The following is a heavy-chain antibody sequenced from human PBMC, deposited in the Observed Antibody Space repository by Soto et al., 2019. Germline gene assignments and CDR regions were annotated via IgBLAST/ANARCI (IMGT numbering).Heavy chain of an antibody. Sequence: PGESLKISCQGSGYAFSSYWIAWVRQMPGKGLEWVGRIDPGDSSATYSPTLQGHVTISADRSTRSAYLQWRSLRASDTAIYFCARRYCSRADCYSDSWGQGSLVTLSS. D-gene: IGHD2-2*01. J-gene: IGHJ4*02. CDR3: ARRYCSRADCYSDS. CDR1: GYAFSSYW. V-gene: IGHV5-10-1*01. CDR2: IDPGDSSA.